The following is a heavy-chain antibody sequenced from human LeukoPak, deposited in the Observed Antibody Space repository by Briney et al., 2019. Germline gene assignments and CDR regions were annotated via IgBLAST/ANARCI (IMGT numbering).Heavy chain of an antibody. CDR1: GFTFSSYW. Sequence: PGGSLRLSCAASGFTFSSYWMHWVRQAPGKGLVWIARINSDVYSISYADSVKGRFTISRDNTKNTLYLQMNSLRAEDTAVYYCARAVAVAGTDYWGQGILVTVSS. CDR3: ARAVAVAGTDY. CDR2: INSDVYSI. V-gene: IGHV3-74*01. D-gene: IGHD6-19*01. J-gene: IGHJ4*02.